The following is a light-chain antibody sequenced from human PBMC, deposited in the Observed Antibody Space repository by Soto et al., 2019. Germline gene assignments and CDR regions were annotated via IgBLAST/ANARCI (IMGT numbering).Light chain of an antibody. V-gene: IGKV1-5*03. Sequence: DIQMTQSPSTLSGSVGDRVTITCRASQTISSWLAWYQQKQGKAPKLLIYKASTLKSGVPSRFSGSGSGTEFTLTISSLQPDDFATYYCQHYNSYSEAFGQGTKVERK. CDR1: QTISSW. CDR3: QHYNSYSEA. J-gene: IGKJ1*01. CDR2: KAS.